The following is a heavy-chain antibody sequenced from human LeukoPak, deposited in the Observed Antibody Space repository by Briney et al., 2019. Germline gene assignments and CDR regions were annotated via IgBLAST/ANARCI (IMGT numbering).Heavy chain of an antibody. CDR3: TRSSGWWSLDY. J-gene: IGHJ4*02. CDR2: ISHTGST. Sequence: PSETLSLTCTVSGDSISSSNWWNWVRLPPGKGLDWIGEISHTGSTKYSPSLKDRVTISKDNSRNQFSLKLNSVTAADTATYYCTRSSGWWSLDYWGQGALVTVSS. D-gene: IGHD6-19*01. V-gene: IGHV4-4*02. CDR1: GDSISSSNW.